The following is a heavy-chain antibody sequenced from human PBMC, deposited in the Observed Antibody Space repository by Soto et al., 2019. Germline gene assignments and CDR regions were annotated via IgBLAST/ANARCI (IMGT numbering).Heavy chain of an antibody. CDR2: ISGSGTNI. Sequence: GGSLRLSCAASGFTFSSYAMHWVRQAPGRGLEWVSTISGSGTNIYYADSVQGRFIISRDNLQKTLFLQMSSLRVEDAATYYCAKDGFGGASDYWGQGTQVTVSS. V-gene: IGHV3-23*01. D-gene: IGHD3-3*01. CDR3: AKDGFGGASDY. J-gene: IGHJ4*02. CDR1: GFTFSSYA.